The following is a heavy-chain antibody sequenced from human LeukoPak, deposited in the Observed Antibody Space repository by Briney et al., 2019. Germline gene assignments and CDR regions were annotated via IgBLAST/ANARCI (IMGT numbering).Heavy chain of an antibody. CDR1: GFTVSSNY. V-gene: IGHV3-53*01. D-gene: IGHD1-1*01. J-gene: IGHJ3*02. CDR2: IYSDGST. Sequence: GGSLRLSCAASGFTVSSNYMSWVRQAPGKGLEWVSEIYSDGSTYYAASVKGRFSIFRDNSKNTVYLQMNSLRAEDTAVYYCARELRENGVFDIWGQGTMVTVSS. CDR3: ARELRENGVFDI.